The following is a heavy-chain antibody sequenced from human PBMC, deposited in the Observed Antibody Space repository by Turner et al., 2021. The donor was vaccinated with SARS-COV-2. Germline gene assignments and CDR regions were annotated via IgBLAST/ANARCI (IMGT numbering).Heavy chain of an antibody. J-gene: IGHJ5*02. D-gene: IGHD3-3*01. CDR3: AGMVYDFWSGYPVDP. V-gene: IGHV4-39*01. CDR2: IYYSGST. Sequence: QLQLQESGPGLVKPSETLSLTCTVSGGSISSSSYYWGWIRQPPGKGLEWIGSIYYSGSTYYNPSLKSRVTISVDTSKNQFSLKLSSVTAADTAVYYCAGMVYDFWSGYPVDPWGQGTLVTVS. CDR1: GGSISSSSYY.